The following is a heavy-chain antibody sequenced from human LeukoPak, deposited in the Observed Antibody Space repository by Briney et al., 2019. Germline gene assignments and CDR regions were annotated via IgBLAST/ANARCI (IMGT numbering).Heavy chain of an antibody. CDR1: GYSFTSYW. CDR3: ARHQYSSSLDS. V-gene: IGHV5-10-1*01. J-gene: IGHJ4*02. CDR2: IDPSDSYT. Sequence: GESLRISCKGSGYSFTSYWITWVRQMAGKGLEWMGRIDPSDSYTNYSPSFQGHVTISADTSISTAYLQWSSLKASDAAIYYCARHQYSSSLDSWGQGTLVTVSS. D-gene: IGHD6-13*01.